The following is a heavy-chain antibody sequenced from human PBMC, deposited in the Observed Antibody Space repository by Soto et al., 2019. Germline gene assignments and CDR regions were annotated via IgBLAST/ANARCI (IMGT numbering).Heavy chain of an antibody. CDR3: ARDKRYSYYYYGMDV. CDR1: GGSVSSGSYY. CDR2: IYYSGST. D-gene: IGHD2-15*01. V-gene: IGHV4-61*01. J-gene: IGHJ6*02. Sequence: SETLSLTCTVSGGSVSSGSYYWSWIRQPPGKGLEWIGYIYYSGSTNYNPSLKSRVTISVDTSKNQFSLKLSSVTAADTAVYYCARDKRYSYYYYGMDVWGQGPTVTVSS.